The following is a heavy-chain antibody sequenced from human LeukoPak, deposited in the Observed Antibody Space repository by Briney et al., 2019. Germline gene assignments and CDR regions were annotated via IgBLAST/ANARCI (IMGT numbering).Heavy chain of an antibody. V-gene: IGHV1-69*01. CDR2: IIPIFGTA. J-gene: IGHJ5*02. D-gene: IGHD6-13*01. CDR1: GGTFSSYA. Sequence: ASVKVSCKASGGTFSSYAISWVRQAPGQGLEWMGGIIPIFGTANYAQKFQGRVTITADESTSTAYMELSSLRSEDTAVYYCARAKVATFSGSWYWFDPWGQGTLVTVSS. CDR3: ARAKVATFSGSWYWFDP.